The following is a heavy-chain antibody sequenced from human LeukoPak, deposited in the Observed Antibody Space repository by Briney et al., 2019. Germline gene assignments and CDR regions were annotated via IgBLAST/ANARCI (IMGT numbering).Heavy chain of an antibody. V-gene: IGHV1-69*04. CDR3: ARISDSTRVTAAFDI. D-gene: IGHD2-2*01. Sequence: SVKVSCKTSGDTFRTYDIHWVRQAPGQGLEWMGRIIPIGDIADYAQKFQGRVTMTADKSTTTAYMEVRSLKSEDTAFYYCARISDSTRVTAAFDIWGQGTMVTVS. CDR1: GDTFRTYD. J-gene: IGHJ3*02. CDR2: IIPIGDIA.